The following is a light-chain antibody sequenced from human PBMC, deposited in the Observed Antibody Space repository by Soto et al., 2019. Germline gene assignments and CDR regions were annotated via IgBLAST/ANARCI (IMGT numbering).Light chain of an antibody. CDR3: SSYTSSSTFYV. Sequence: QSVLAQPASVSGSPGQSITISCTGTSSDVGSYDYVSWYQQHPGKAPKLIIYEVRDRPSGVSNRFSGSKSGNTASLTISGLQAEDEADYYCSSYTSSSTFYVFGSGTKV. CDR2: EVR. J-gene: IGLJ1*01. V-gene: IGLV2-14*01. CDR1: SSDVGSYDY.